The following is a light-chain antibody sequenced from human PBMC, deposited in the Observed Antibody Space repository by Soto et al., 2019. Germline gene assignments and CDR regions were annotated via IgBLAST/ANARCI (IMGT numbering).Light chain of an antibody. CDR2: GAS. CDR1: QSISSW. J-gene: IGKJ1*01. V-gene: IGKV3-20*01. Sequence: TQSPSSVSASVGDRVTITCRASQSISSWLAWYQQKPGQAPRLLFFGASIRATGIPDRFSGSGSGTDFTLTISRLEPEDFAVYHCQQYGNSPTTFGQGTKVDIK. CDR3: QQYGNSPTT.